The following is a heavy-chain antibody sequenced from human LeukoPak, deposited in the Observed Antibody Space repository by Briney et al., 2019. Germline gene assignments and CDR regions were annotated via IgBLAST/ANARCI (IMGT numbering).Heavy chain of an antibody. Sequence: GGSLRLSCAASGFTFSSYAMHWVRQAPGKGLEWVAVISYDGSNKYYADSVKGRFTISRDNSKNTLYLQMNSLRAEDTAVYYCARENYPFDYWGQGTLVTVSS. CDR3: ARENYPFDY. D-gene: IGHD1-7*01. CDR2: ISYDGSNK. V-gene: IGHV3-30-3*01. CDR1: GFTFSSYA. J-gene: IGHJ4*02.